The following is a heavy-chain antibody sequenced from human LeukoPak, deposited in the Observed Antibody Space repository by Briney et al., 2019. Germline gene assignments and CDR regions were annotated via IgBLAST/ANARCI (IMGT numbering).Heavy chain of an antibody. CDR1: GFTVSSNY. V-gene: IGHV3-66*01. J-gene: IGHJ4*02. CDR2: IYSGGST. CDR3: ARERKWEGKDY. D-gene: IGHD1-26*01. Sequence: GGSLRLSCAASGFTVSSNYMSWVRQAPGKGLEWVSVIYSGGSTYYADSVKGRFTISRDNSKNTLYLRMNSLRAEDTAVYYCARERKWEGKDYWGQGTLVTVSS.